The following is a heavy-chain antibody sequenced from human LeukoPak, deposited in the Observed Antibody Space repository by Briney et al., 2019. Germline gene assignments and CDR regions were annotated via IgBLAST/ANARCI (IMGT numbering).Heavy chain of an antibody. CDR1: GFTFSSYA. CDR2: INHSGST. V-gene: IGHV4-34*08. Sequence: GSLRLSCAASGFTFSSYAMSWVRQPPGKGLEWIGEINHSGSTNYNPSLKSRVTISVDTSKNQFSLKLSSVTAADTAVYYCAVIAVAGAPYYYYYMDVWGKGTTVTISS. D-gene: IGHD6-19*01. CDR3: AVIAVAGAPYYYYYMDV. J-gene: IGHJ6*03.